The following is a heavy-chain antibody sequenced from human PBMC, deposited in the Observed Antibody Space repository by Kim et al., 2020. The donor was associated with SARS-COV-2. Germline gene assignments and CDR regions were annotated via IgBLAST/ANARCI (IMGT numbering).Heavy chain of an antibody. D-gene: IGHD3-22*01. V-gene: IGHV3-66*01. CDR2: IYSGGST. CDR3: TADLDRSGYYPFDY. Sequence: GGSLRLSCAASGYTVSGNYMTWVRQAPGKGLEWVSIIYSGGSTYYADSVKGRFSISRDNSKNTLYLQMTGLRAEDTAVYFCTADLDRSGYYPFDYWGQGALVTVSS. CDR1: GYTVSGNY. J-gene: IGHJ4*02.